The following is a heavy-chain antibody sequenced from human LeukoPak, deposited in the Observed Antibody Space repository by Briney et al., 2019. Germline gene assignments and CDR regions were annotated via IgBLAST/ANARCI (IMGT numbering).Heavy chain of an antibody. D-gene: IGHD2-2*02. V-gene: IGHV3-23*01. CDR1: GFTFSNYV. J-gene: IGHJ4*02. CDR2: ITNTGST. CDR3: ARGLAREYCSSTSCYMVPYYFDY. Sequence: PGGSLRLSCAASGFTFSNYVMNWVRQAPGQGLEWVSSITNTGSTYYADSVKGRFTISRDNSKNTLYLQMNSLRAEDTAVYYCARGLAREYCSSTSCYMVPYYFDYWGQGTLVTVSS.